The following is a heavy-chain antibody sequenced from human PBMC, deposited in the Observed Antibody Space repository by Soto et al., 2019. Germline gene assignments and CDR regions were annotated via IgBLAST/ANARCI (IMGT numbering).Heavy chain of an antibody. CDR2: FDPEDGET. D-gene: IGHD4-17*01. V-gene: IGHV1-24*01. CDR1: GYTLTELS. Sequence: ASVKVSCKVSGYTLTELSMHWVRQAPGKGLEWMGGFDPEDGETIYAQKFQGRVTMTEDTSTDTAYMELSSLRSEDTAVYYCATDPLDYGGNSMDYWGQGTLVTVSS. J-gene: IGHJ4*02. CDR3: ATDPLDYGGNSMDY.